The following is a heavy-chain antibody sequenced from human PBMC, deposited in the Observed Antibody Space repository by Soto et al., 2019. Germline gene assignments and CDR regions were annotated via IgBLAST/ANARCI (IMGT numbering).Heavy chain of an antibody. CDR3: ARDGPGYDFWSGYSQTHYYYYGMDV. J-gene: IGHJ6*02. V-gene: IGHV3-30-3*01. CDR1: GFTFSSYA. CDR2: ISYDGSNK. D-gene: IGHD3-3*01. Sequence: GGSLRLSCAASGFTFSSYAMHWVRRAPGKGLEWVAVISYDGSNKYYADSVKGRFTISRDNSKNTLYLQMNSLRAEDTAVYYCARDGPGYDFWSGYSQTHYYYYGMDVWGQGTTVTVSS.